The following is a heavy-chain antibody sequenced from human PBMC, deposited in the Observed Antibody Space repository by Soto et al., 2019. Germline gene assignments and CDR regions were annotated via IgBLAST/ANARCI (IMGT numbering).Heavy chain of an antibody. J-gene: IGHJ6*02. CDR2: INHSGST. CDR3: ARGEPSGYRFGPRNFFYYGLDV. CDR1: GESFSGYY. D-gene: IGHD5-18*01. V-gene: IGHV4-34*01. Sequence: KTSETLSLTCAVYGESFSGYYWSWIRQPPGKGLEWIGEINHSGSTNDNPSLKSRVTISVDKSKNQFSLHLSSVSAADTAVYFCARGEPSGYRFGPRNFFYYGLDVWGPGTTVTVSS.